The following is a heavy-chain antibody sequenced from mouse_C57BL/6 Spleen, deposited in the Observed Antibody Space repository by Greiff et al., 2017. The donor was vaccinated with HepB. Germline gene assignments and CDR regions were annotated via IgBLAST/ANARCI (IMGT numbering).Heavy chain of an antibody. CDR2: IYPGNSDT. D-gene: IGHD1-1*01. J-gene: IGHJ1*03. V-gene: IGHV1-5*01. CDR3: TREGIATVVAHWYFDV. CDR1: GYTFTSYW. Sequence: EVQRVESGTVLARPGASVKMSCKTSGYTFTSYWMHWVKQRPGQGLEWIGAIYPGNSDTRYNQKFKGKAKLTAVTSASTAYMELSSLTNEESAVYYCTREGIATVVAHWYFDVWGTGTTVTVSS.